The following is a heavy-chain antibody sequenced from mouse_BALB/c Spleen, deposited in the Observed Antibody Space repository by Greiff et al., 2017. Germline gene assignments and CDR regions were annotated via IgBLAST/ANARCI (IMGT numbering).Heavy chain of an antibody. J-gene: IGHJ2*01. CDR2: ISSGSSTI. CDR3: ARRGGNYESYFDY. Sequence: EVQLMESGGGLVQPGGSRKLSCAASGFTFSSFGMHWVRQAPEKGLEWVAYISSGSSTIYYADTVKGRFTISRDNPKNTLFLQMTSLRSEDTAMYYCARRGGNYESYFDYWGQGTTLTVSS. V-gene: IGHV5-17*02. CDR1: GFTFSSFG. D-gene: IGHD2-1*01.